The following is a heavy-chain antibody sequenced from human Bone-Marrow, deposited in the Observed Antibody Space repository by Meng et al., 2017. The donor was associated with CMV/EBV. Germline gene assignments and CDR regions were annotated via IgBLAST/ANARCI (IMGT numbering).Heavy chain of an antibody. V-gene: IGHV1-46*01. CDR2: INPSGGST. CDR3: AIHIPYGGFDY. Sequence: ASVKVSCKASGYTFTSYYMHWVRRAPGQGLEWMGIINPSGGSTSYAQKFQGRVTMTRDTSTSTVYMELSSLRSEDTAVYYCAIHIPYGGFDYWGQGTLVTVSS. CDR1: GYTFTSYY. J-gene: IGHJ4*02. D-gene: IGHD4/OR15-4a*01.